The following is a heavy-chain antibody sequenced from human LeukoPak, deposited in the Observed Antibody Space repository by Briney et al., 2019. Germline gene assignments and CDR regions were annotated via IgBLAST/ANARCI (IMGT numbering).Heavy chain of an antibody. Sequence: PGGSLRLSCAASGFTFRSYSMNWVRQAPGKRLEWVSSISSSSSYIYYADSVKRRFNISRHNAENSLYLQMNSLRAEHAGVYYCARDLSGSYYWYYFDYWGQGTRVSVST. D-gene: IGHD1-26*01. CDR1: GFTFRSYS. CDR3: ARDLSGSYYWYYFDY. CDR2: ISSSSSYI. V-gene: IGHV3-21*01. J-gene: IGHJ4*02.